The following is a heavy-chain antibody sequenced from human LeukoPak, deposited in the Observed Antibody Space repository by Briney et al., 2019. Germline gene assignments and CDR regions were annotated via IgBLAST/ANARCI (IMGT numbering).Heavy chain of an antibody. J-gene: IGHJ6*03. Sequence: SVKVSCKASGGTFSSYAISWVRQAPGQGLEWMGGIIPIFGTANYAQKFQGRVTITAGESTSTAYMELSSLRSEDTAVYYCARGTLRYCSSTSCYSDYYYYMDVWGKGTTVTVSS. D-gene: IGHD2-2*02. V-gene: IGHV1-69*13. CDR2: IIPIFGTA. CDR1: GGTFSSYA. CDR3: ARGTLRYCSSTSCYSDYYYYMDV.